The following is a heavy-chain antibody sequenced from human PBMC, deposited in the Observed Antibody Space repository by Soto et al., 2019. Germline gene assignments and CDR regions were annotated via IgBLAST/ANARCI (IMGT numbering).Heavy chain of an antibody. V-gene: IGHV4-31*03. CDR1: GGSISSGGYY. CDR3: ARESVGYSFGSSAVVKYNWFDP. Sequence: QVQLQESGPGLVKPSQTLSLTCTVSGGSISSGGYYWSWIRQHPGKGLEWIGYIYYSGSTYYNPSLKRRVTISVDTSKNQFSLKLSSVTAADTAVYYCARESVGYSFGSSAVVKYNWFDPWGQGTLVTVSS. J-gene: IGHJ5*02. CDR2: IYYSGST. D-gene: IGHD4-4*01.